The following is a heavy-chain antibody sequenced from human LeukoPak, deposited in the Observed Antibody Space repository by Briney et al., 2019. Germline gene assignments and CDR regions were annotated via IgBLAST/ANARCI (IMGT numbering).Heavy chain of an antibody. CDR2: INPNSGGT. CDR3: AREAGLYSSYYFDY. D-gene: IGHD5-18*01. CDR1: GYTFTGYY. J-gene: IGHJ4*02. Sequence: ASVKVSCKASGYTFTGYYMHWVRQAPGQGLEWMGWINPNSGGTNYAQKFQGRVTMTRDTSISTAYMELSRPRSDDTAVYYCAREAGLYSSYYFDYWGQGTLVTVSS. V-gene: IGHV1-2*02.